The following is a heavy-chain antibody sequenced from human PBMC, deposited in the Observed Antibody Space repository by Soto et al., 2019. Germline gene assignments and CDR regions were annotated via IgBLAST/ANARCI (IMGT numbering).Heavy chain of an antibody. J-gene: IGHJ6*02. CDR2: IYSGGST. V-gene: IGHV3-53*01. D-gene: IGHD2-8*02. CDR3: ARVSAASTGYCYCGMDV. Sequence: EVQLVESGGGLIQPGGSLRLSCAASGFTVSSNYMSWVRQAPGKGLEWVSVIYSGGSTYYADSVKGRFTISRDNSKHTLYLQMKGLRAEDTAVYYCARVSAASTGYCYCGMDVWGQGTTVTVSS. CDR1: GFTVSSNY.